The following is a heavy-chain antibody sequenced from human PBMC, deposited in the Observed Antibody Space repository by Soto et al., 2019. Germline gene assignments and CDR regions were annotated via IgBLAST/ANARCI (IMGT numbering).Heavy chain of an antibody. V-gene: IGHV3-11*06. D-gene: IGHD6-13*01. Sequence: QVQLVESGGGLVKPGGSLRLSCAASGFTFSDYYMTWIRQAPGKGLEWVSYIVSSSANTNYADSVKGRFTISRANAMNSLYLEMNSLRAEDTAIYYCARLRASSWYMGGYLDCWGQGTLVTVSS. CDR3: ARLRASSWYMGGYLDC. J-gene: IGHJ4*02. CDR1: GFTFSDYY. CDR2: IVSSSANT.